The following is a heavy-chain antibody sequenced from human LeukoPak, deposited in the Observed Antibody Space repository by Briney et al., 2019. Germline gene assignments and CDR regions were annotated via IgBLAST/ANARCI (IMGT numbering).Heavy chain of an antibody. CDR3: ARLHSSSWYLYYFDY. Sequence: ASVKVSCKASGHTFTSYDINWVRQATGQGLEWMGWMNPNSGNTGYAQKFQGRVTITRNTSISTAYMELSSLGSEDTAVYYCARLHSSSWYLYYFDYWGQGTLVTVSS. CDR2: MNPNSGNT. CDR1: GHTFTSYD. D-gene: IGHD6-13*01. V-gene: IGHV1-8*03. J-gene: IGHJ4*02.